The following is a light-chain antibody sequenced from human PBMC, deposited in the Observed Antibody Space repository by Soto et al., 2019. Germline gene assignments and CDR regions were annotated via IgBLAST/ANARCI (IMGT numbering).Light chain of an antibody. CDR3: QQYGSSPRT. Sequence: EIVMTQSPATLSVSPGERATLSCRASQSVSSTYLAWYQQKPGQAPRLLIYGASSRATGIPDRFSGSGSGTDFTLTISRLAPEDFAVYFCQQYGSSPRTFGQGTRLEIK. J-gene: IGKJ5*01. CDR2: GAS. CDR1: QSVSSTY. V-gene: IGKV3-20*01.